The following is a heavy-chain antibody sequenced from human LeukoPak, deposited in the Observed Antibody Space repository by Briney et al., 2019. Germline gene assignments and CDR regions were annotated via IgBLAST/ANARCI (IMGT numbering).Heavy chain of an antibody. CDR3: ARVWPCANGVCPDVFEY. J-gene: IGHJ4*02. CDR2: INPNSGDT. Sequence: ASVKVSCKASGYTFTVYYMHWVRQAPGQGLEWMGWINPNSGDTYYAQNFQGRVTMTRDTSISSAYMELSSLRSDDTAVYYCARVWPCANGVCPDVFEYWGQGTLVTVSS. CDR1: GYTFTVYY. V-gene: IGHV1-2*02. D-gene: IGHD2-8*01.